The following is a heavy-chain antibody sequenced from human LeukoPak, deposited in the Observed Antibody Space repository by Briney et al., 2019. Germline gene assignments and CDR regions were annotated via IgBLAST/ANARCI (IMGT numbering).Heavy chain of an antibody. CDR3: ARGRFPDTAMVRDVYYFDY. D-gene: IGHD5-18*01. CDR2: INPNSGGT. CDR1: GYTFTGYY. J-gene: IGHJ4*02. V-gene: IGHV1-2*02. Sequence: ASVKVSYKASGYTFTGYYMHWVRQAPGQGLEWMGWINPNSGGTNYAQKFQGRVTMTRDTSISTAYMELSRLRSDDTAVYYCARGRFPDTAMVRDVYYFDYWGQGTLVTVSS.